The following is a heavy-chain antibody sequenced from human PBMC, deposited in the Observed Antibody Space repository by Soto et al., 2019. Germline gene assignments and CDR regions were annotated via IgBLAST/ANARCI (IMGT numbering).Heavy chain of an antibody. CDR1: GFTFSSYA. D-gene: IGHD1-26*01. V-gene: IGHV3-23*01. J-gene: IGHJ4*02. Sequence: EVQLLESGGGLVQPGGSLRLSCAASGFTFSSYAMSWVRQAPGKGLEWVSAISGSGDSTYYADSEKGRFTISRDNSKNTLYLQMNSLSVEDTAVYYGARRGSGSYYDYWGQGTLVTVSS. CDR3: ARRGSGSYYDY. CDR2: ISGSGDST.